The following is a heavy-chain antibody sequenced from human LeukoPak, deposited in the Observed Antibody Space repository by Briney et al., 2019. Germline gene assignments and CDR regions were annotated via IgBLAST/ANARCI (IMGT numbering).Heavy chain of an antibody. J-gene: IGHJ3*02. V-gene: IGHV1-2*02. CDR2: INPKSGGT. CDR3: ARGGDYHDISGYSDDAFDI. Sequence: ASVKVSCKASGYSFTDYYIHWVRQAPGQGLEWMGWINPKSGGTNYAQKFQARVTMTRDTSISKVYMELSRLRSDDTAVYYCARGGDYHDISGYSDDAFDIWGQGTMVTVSS. D-gene: IGHD3-22*01. CDR1: GYSFTDYY.